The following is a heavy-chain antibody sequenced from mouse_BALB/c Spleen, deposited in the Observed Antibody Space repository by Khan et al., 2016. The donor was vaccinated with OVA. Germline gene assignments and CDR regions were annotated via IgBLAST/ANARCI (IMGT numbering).Heavy chain of an antibody. CDR3: VREGAYHRTDGWFAY. CDR1: GYTFTSYT. CDR2: INPSNSYT. Sequence: QVQLQQSGAELARPGASVKMSCKASGYTFTSYTMHWVRQRPGQALEWIGHINPSNSYTNYNQKFQDKATLIVDQSSSTDYMQLSSLTSEDSAVDDWVREGAYHRTDGWFAYWGQGTLVTVSA. V-gene: IGHV1-4*01. J-gene: IGHJ3*01. D-gene: IGHD2-14*01.